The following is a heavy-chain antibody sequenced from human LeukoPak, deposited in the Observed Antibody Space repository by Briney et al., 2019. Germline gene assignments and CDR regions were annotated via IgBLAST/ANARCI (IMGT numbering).Heavy chain of an antibody. CDR3: ATLTGTTYPYYFDF. CDR1: GASIRHYY. V-gene: IGHV4-59*01. Sequence: SETLSLTCTVSGASIRHYYRSWIRQPPGKGLEWIGNLYHSGSPNYNPSLKSRVTISIDTAKNQFSPRLRSVTAAVTAVYYCATLTGTTYPYYFDFWGQATLVTVSS. D-gene: IGHD1-20*01. J-gene: IGHJ4*02. CDR2: LYHSGSP.